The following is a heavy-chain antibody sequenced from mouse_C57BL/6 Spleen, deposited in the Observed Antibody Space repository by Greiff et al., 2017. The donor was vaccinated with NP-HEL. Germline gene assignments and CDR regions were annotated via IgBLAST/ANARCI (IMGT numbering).Heavy chain of an antibody. CDR1: GFTFSDYG. V-gene: IGHV5-17*01. D-gene: IGHD1-1*02. J-gene: IGHJ4*01. CDR3: ARRYGYDAMDY. CDR2: ISSGSSTI. Sequence: EVNLVESGGGLVKPGGSLKLSCAASGFTFSDYGMHWVRQAPEKGLEWVAYISSGSSTIYYADTVQGRFTISRDNANNTLFLQMPSLRSEDTAMYYCARRYGYDAMDYWGQGTSVTVSS.